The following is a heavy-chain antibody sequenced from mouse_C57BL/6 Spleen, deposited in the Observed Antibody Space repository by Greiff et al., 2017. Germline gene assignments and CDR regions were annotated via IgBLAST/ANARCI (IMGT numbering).Heavy chain of an antibody. CDR3: ARGSTAWYFDG. D-gene: IGHD1-2*01. J-gene: IGHJ1*03. CDR2: INPGSGGT. CDR1: GYAFTNYL. V-gene: IGHV1-54*01. Sequence: VQLQQSGAELVRPGTSVKVSCKASGYAFTNYLIEWVKQRPGQGLEWIGVINPGSGGTNYNEKFKGKATLTADKSSSTAYMQLSSLTSEDSAVYCCARGSTAWYFDGWGTGTTVTVSS.